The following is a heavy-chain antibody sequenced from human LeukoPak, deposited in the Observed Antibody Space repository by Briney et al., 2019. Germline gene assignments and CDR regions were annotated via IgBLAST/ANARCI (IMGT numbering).Heavy chain of an antibody. CDR3: ARPRLIGEVLDY. CDR1: GFTFSSYG. V-gene: IGHV3-23*01. D-gene: IGHD3-10*01. J-gene: IGHJ4*01. CDR2: ISGSGGST. Sequence: GGSLRLSCAASGFTFSSYGMSWVRQAPGKGLEWVSAISGSGGSTYYADSVKGRFTISRDNSKNTLYLQMNSLRAEDTAVYYCARPRLIGEVLDYWGQGTLVTVSS.